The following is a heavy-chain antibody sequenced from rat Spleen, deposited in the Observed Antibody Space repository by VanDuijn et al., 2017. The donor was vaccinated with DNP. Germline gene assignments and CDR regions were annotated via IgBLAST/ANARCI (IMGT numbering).Heavy chain of an antibody. D-gene: IGHD3-3*01. CDR1: GYSITSNY. Sequence: EVQLQESGPGLVKPSQSLSLTCSVTGYSITSNYRGWIRKFPGNKMEWIGHQSYSVSTGYNPSLKSRISITRDTSKNQYFLQLHSVTNENTATYYCARYGSVALDYWGQGVMVTVSS. CDR2: QSYSVST. V-gene: IGHV3-1*01. CDR3: ARYGSVALDY. J-gene: IGHJ2*01.